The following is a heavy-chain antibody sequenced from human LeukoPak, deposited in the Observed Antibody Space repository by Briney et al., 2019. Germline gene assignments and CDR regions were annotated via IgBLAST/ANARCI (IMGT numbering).Heavy chain of an antibody. J-gene: IGHJ4*02. D-gene: IGHD3-22*01. V-gene: IGHV5-10-1*01. Sequence: GEFLKISCKGSGYTFARYWIGWVRQMPGKGLEWMGRIDPSDSYTDYSPSFQGHVTISADKSSRTAYLQWNSLKASDTAIYYCARRPYDSSGYHHRFDYWGQGTLVTVSS. CDR3: ARRPYDSSGYHHRFDY. CDR1: GYTFARYW. CDR2: IDPSDSYT.